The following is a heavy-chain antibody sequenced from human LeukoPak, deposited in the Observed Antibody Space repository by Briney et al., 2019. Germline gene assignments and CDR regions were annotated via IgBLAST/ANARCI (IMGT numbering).Heavy chain of an antibody. Sequence: GGSLRLSCVTYGLTFTNHGFHWLRQAAGKGLEWVAFVRNDGFDTYHSNSVKGRFSISRDDSRNTVYLQMNSLTDEDTALYYCARDRGKDYFGDWGQGTQVTVSS. J-gene: IGHJ4*02. V-gene: IGHV3-30*02. CDR3: ARDRGKDYFGD. CDR2: VRNDGFDT. CDR1: GLTFTNHG. D-gene: IGHD1-26*01.